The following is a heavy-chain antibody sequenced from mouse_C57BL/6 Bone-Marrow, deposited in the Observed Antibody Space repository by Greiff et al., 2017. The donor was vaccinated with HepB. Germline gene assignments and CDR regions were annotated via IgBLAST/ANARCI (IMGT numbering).Heavy chain of an antibody. CDR2: IYPRSGNT. J-gene: IGHJ4*01. D-gene: IGHD2-3*01. CDR1: GYTFTSYG. CDR3: ARYGYYGAMDY. Sequence: ESGAELARPGASVKLSCKASGYTFTSYGISWVKQRTGQGLEWIGEIYPRSGNTYYNEKFKGKATLTADKSSSTAYMELRSLTSEDSAVYFCARYGYYGAMDYWGQGTSVTVSS. V-gene: IGHV1-81*01.